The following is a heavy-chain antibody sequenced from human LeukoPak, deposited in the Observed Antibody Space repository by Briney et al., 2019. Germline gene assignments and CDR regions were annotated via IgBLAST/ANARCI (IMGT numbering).Heavy chain of an antibody. J-gene: IGHJ6*02. CDR2: ISASGGST. V-gene: IGHV3-23*01. CDR1: GFTFSSSA. Sequence: GGSLRLSCAASGFTFSSSARSWVRQVPGKGLEWVSGISASGGSTYYADSVRGRFTISRDNSKNTLYLQMNSLRAEDTAVYCCARDSSPYYYGSGSRYYGMDVWGQGTTVTVSS. CDR3: ARDSSPYYYGSGSRYYGMDV. D-gene: IGHD3-10*01.